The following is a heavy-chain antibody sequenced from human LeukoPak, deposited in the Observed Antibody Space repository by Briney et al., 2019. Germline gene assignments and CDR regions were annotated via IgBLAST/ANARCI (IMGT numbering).Heavy chain of an antibody. CDR2: IYYSGST. Sequence: PSETLSLTCTISGGSMSSYYWSWIRQPPGKRLQWIAYIYYSGSTNYNPSLESRVTISVDTSKNQFSLKLSSVTAADTAVYYCARDGLRYFDWPYWYFDLWGRGTLVTVSS. J-gene: IGHJ2*01. CDR1: GGSMSSYY. D-gene: IGHD3-9*01. CDR3: ARDGLRYFDWPYWYFDL. V-gene: IGHV4-59*12.